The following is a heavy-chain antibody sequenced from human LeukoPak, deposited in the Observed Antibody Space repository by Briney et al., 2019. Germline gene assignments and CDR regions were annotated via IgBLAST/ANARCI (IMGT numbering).Heavy chain of an antibody. D-gene: IGHD3-3*01. J-gene: IGHJ4*02. V-gene: IGHV3-48*01. CDR2: ISSSSSTI. Sequence: GGSLRLSCAASGFTFSSYAMHWVRQAPGKGLEWVSYISSSSSTIYYADSVKGRFTISRDNAKNSLYLQMNSLRAEDTAVYYCARVRDPYYDFWSDYWGQGTLVTVSS. CDR3: ARVRDPYYDFWSDY. CDR1: GFTFSSYA.